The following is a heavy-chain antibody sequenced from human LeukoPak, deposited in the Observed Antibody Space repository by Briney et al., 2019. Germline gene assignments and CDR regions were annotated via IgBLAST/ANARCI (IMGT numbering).Heavy chain of an antibody. Sequence: PSETLSLTCTVSGGSISSYYWSWIRQPPGKGLEWIGYIYYSGSTNYNPSLKSRVTISVDTSKNQFSLKLSSVTAADTAEYYCARDAGYCSSTSCYLYGMDVWGQGTTVTVSS. J-gene: IGHJ6*02. CDR2: IYYSGST. CDR1: GGSISSYY. D-gene: IGHD2-2*01. CDR3: ARDAGYCSSTSCYLYGMDV. V-gene: IGHV4-59*01.